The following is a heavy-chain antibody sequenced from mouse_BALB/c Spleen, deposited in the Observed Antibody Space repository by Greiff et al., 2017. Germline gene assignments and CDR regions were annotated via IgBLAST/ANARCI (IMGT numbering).Heavy chain of an antibody. CDR2: INSNGGST. J-gene: IGHJ2*01. CDR3: ARDPQNFDY. CDR1: GFTFSSYG. Sequence: DVMLVESGGGLVQPGGSLKLSCAASGFTFSSYGMSWVRQTPDKRLELVATINSNGGSTYYPDSVKGRFTISRDNAKNTLYLQMSSLKSEDTAMYYCARDPQNFDYWGQGTTLTVSS. V-gene: IGHV5-6-3*01.